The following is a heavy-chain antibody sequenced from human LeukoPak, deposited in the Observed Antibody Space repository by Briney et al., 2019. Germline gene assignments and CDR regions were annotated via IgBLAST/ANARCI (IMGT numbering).Heavy chain of an antibody. V-gene: IGHV4-38-2*01. CDR3: ARAADYSNSGDY. CDR1: GGSFSGYY. CDR2: IYHSGST. J-gene: IGHJ4*02. Sequence: PSETLSLTCAVYGGSFSGYYWGWIRQPPGKGLEGLGSIYHSGSTYYNPSLKSRVTISVDTSKNQFSLKLSSVTAADTAVYYCARAADYSNSGDYWGQGTLVTVSS. D-gene: IGHD4-11*01.